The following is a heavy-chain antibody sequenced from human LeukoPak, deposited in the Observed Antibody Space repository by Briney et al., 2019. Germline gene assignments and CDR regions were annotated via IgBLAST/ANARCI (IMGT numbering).Heavy chain of an antibody. Sequence: GGSLRLSCAASGFTFSDYYMSWIRQAPGKGLEWVSYISSSSSHANYADSVKGRFIISRDNAKNSLSLQMDSLRAEDTAVYYCARDGVRSGYHEGPDYWGQGTLVTVSS. J-gene: IGHJ4*02. CDR2: ISSSSSHA. V-gene: IGHV3-11*06. CDR1: GFTFSDYY. D-gene: IGHD3-22*01. CDR3: ARDGVRSGYHEGPDY.